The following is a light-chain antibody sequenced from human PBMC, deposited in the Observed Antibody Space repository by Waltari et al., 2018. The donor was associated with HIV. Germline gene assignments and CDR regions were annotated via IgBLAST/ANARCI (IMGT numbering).Light chain of an antibody. CDR3: QQRSNWSWT. CDR1: QNVSSY. J-gene: IGKJ1*01. Sequence: EIVLTQSPATLSLFPGERATLSCRASQNVSSYLAWYQQQPGQAPRLLIYDASNRATGVPARFSGSGSGTDFTLTISSLEPEDFAAYYCQQRSNWSWTFGQGTKVEIK. CDR2: DAS. V-gene: IGKV3-11*01.